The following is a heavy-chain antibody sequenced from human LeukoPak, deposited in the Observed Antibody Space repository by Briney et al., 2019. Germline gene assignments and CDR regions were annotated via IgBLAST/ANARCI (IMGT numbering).Heavy chain of an antibody. V-gene: IGHV1-18*01. J-gene: IGHJ3*02. CDR1: GYTFTNYG. Sequence: ASVKVSCKASGYTFTNYGLNWVRQAPGQGLEWMGWISPYNGNTDYAQKLQGRPSMTTDTSTSTASMELRSLTSDDTALYYCARDSTSGWYSSGNDAFDIWGQGTMVTVSS. CDR2: ISPYNGNT. CDR3: ARDSTSGWYSSGNDAFDI. D-gene: IGHD6-19*01.